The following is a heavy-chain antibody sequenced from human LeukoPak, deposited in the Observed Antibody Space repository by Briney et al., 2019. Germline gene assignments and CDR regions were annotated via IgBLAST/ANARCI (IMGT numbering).Heavy chain of an antibody. Sequence: GGSLRLSCAASGFTFSSYWMSWVRQAPGKGLEWVANIKKDGSEKYYVDSVKGRFTIPRDNAKNSLYLQMNSLRAEDTAVYYCARDYRVLAWELRFVYAFDIWGQGTMVTVSS. J-gene: IGHJ3*02. CDR1: GFTFSSYW. D-gene: IGHD1-26*01. CDR3: ARDYRVLAWELRFVYAFDI. CDR2: IKKDGSEK. V-gene: IGHV3-7*01.